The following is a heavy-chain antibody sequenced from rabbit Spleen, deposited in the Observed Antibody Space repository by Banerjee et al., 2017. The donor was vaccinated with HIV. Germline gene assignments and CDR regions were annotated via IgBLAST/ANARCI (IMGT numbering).Heavy chain of an antibody. CDR3: ARLGHADYPYAYGLKL. J-gene: IGHJ4*01. D-gene: IGHD6-1*01. V-gene: IGHV1S45*01. Sequence: QEQLVESGGGLVKPGASPTLTCKASGFSFSRSYDMCWVRQAPGKGLEWIACIYAGGSGTTYYASWAKGRFTISKTSSTTVTLQMTSLTAADTATYFCARLGHADYPYAYGLKLWGPGTLVTVS. CDR1: GFSFSRSYD. CDR2: IYAGGSGTT.